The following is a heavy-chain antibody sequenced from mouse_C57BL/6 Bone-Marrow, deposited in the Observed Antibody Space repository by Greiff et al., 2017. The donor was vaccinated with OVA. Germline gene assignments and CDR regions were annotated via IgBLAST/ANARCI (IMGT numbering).Heavy chain of an antibody. CDR2: IDPENGDT. J-gene: IGHJ3*01. D-gene: IGHD2-2*01. CDR1: GFNIKDDY. Sequence: EVQLQQSGAELVRPGASVKLSCTASGFNIKDDYMHWVNQRPEQGLEWIGWIDPENGDTEYASKFQGKATITADTSSNTAYLQLSSLTSEDTAVYYCTTWGYDVFAYWGQGTLVTVSA. V-gene: IGHV14-4*01. CDR3: TTWGYDVFAY.